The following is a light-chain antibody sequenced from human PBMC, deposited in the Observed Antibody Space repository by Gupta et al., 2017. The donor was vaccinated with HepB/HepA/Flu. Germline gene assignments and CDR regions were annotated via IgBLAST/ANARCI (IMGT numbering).Light chain of an antibody. CDR3: SSFTNSTTEV. Sequence: QSALTQPASVSGSPGQSLTISCTGTSSDVGYYNYVSWYQQHPGKAPKVMIYDVSNRPSGVSNRFSGSKSGNTASLTISGLQAEDEAEYYCSSFTNSTTEVFGTGTKVTVL. J-gene: IGLJ1*01. V-gene: IGLV2-14*01. CDR2: DVS. CDR1: SSDVGYYNY.